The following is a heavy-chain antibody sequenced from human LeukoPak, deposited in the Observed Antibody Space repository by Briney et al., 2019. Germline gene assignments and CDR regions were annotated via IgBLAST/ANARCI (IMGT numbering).Heavy chain of an antibody. D-gene: IGHD1-26*01. V-gene: IGHV3-23*01. Sequence: GGSVRLSCGACVFLYNFKAMTWVSQARGKGPEGVATLNHDYSINMYADSVKDRFTISRDNSINTVYLQMNNLRADDTAKYYCVKDAGIYPAWYLEYWGQGTQVTVST. J-gene: IGHJ4*02. CDR2: LNHDYSIN. CDR1: VFLYNFKA. CDR3: VKDAGIYPAWYLEY.